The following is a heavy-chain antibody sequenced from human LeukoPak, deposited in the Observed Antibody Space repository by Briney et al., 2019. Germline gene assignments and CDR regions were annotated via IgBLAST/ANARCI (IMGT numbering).Heavy chain of an antibody. V-gene: IGHV3-66*01. CDR1: GFTFSSYS. D-gene: IGHD3-22*01. Sequence: GGSLRLSCAASGFTFSSYSMNWVCQAPGKGLEWVSVVYSGGNTYYGDSVKGRFTISRDNSKNTLYLQMNSLRAEDTAVYYCARGGSSYNDDSSGYYFDYWGQGTLVTVSS. J-gene: IGHJ4*02. CDR2: VYSGGNT. CDR3: ARGGSSYNDDSSGYYFDY.